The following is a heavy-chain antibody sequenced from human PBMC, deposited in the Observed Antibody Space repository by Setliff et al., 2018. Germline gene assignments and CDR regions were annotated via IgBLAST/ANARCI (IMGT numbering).Heavy chain of an antibody. V-gene: IGHV4-59*08. CDR1: GDSIFDNY. Sequence: SETLSLTCSVSGDSIFDNYWSWIRQSPGRGLEWIAYIYYGGTTNYNPSLKSRVSISLDTSKSQFSLRLSSLTAADTAVYYCARHRRDSSGNYFVGLYYFDYWGQGTPVTVSS. D-gene: IGHD3-22*01. CDR3: ARHRRDSSGNYFVGLYYFDY. CDR2: IYYGGTT. J-gene: IGHJ4*02.